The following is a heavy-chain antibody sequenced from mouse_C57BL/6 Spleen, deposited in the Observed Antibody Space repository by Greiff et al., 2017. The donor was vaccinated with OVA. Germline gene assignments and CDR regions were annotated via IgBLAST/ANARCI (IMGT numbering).Heavy chain of an antibody. V-gene: IGHV5-9-1*02. CDR1: GFTFSSYA. J-gene: IGHJ1*03. CDR3: TRDRTVVARDWYFDV. D-gene: IGHD1-1*01. Sequence: EVQGVESGEGLVKPGGSLKLSCAASGFTFSSYAMSWVRQTPEKRLEWVAYISSGGDYIYYADTVKGRFTISRDNARNTLYLQMSSLKSEDTAMYYCTRDRTVVARDWYFDVWGTGTTVTVSS. CDR2: ISSGGDYI.